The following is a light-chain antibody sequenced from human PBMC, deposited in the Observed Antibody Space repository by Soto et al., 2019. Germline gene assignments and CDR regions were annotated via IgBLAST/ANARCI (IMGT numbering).Light chain of an antibody. CDR3: QQSFVSPYT. CDR2: AAS. CDR1: QTVNSY. J-gene: IGKJ2*01. V-gene: IGKV1-39*01. Sequence: DIQMTQSPSSLSASVTDRVTITCRASQTVNSYLNWYQQRPGKAPKLLISAASTLQGGVPSRFSASGSGTDFSLTISSLRVEDFGTYYCQQSFVSPYTFGQGTKVDIK.